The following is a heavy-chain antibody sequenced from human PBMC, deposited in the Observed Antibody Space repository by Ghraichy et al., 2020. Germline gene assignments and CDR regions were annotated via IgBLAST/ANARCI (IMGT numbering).Heavy chain of an antibody. CDR1: GDSVSSNSAA. D-gene: IGHD3-22*01. V-gene: IGHV6-1*01. J-gene: IGHJ4*02. CDR2: TYYRSKWYN. Sequence: SQTLSLTCAISGDSVSSNSAAWNWIRQSPSRGLEWLGRTYYRSKWYNDYAVSVKSRITINPDTSKNQFSLQLNSVTPEDTAVYYCARTLENSSGYYYVDYFDYWGQGTLVTVSS. CDR3: ARTLENSSGYYYVDYFDY.